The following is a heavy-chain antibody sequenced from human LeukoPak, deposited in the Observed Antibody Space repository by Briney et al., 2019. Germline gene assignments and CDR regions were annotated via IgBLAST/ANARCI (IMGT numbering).Heavy chain of an antibody. V-gene: IGHV3-43*02. J-gene: IGHJ4*02. CDR1: GFSFDDYA. CDR2: ISGDGGST. CDR3: AKDTGITPSGISGFFDF. D-gene: IGHD6-13*01. Sequence: GGSLRLSCAASGFSFDDYAMHWVRQAPGQGLEWVSLISGDGGSTYYADSVKGRFTISRDNSKDSLYLQMNGLRTEDTALYYCAKDTGITPSGISGFFDFWGQGTLVTVSS.